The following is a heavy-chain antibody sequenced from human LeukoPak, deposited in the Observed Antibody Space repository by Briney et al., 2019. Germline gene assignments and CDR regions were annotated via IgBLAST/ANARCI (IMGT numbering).Heavy chain of an antibody. CDR1: GFTFSSYA. CDR3: AKDISRDGYNHPDAFDI. Sequence: GGSLRLSCAASGFTFSSYAMSWVRQAPGKGLEWVSAISGSGGSTYYADSVKGRFTISKDTSKNTLYLQMNSLTAEDTAVYFCAKDISRDGYNHPDAFDICGQGKMVTVSS. D-gene: IGHD5-24*01. CDR2: ISGSGGST. V-gene: IGHV3-23*01. J-gene: IGHJ3*02.